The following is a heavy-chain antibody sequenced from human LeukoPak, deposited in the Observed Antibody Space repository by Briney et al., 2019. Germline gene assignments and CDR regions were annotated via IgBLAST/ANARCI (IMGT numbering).Heavy chain of an antibody. Sequence: VASVKVSCKASGYTFTSYYMHWVRQAPGQGLEWMGWINPNSGGTNYAQKFQGRVTMTRDTSISTAYMELSRLRSDDTAVYYCARDNDSRDPPHFDYWGQGTLVTVSS. V-gene: IGHV1-2*02. CDR1: GYTFTSYY. CDR3: ARDNDSRDPPHFDY. CDR2: INPNSGGT. D-gene: IGHD3-16*01. J-gene: IGHJ4*02.